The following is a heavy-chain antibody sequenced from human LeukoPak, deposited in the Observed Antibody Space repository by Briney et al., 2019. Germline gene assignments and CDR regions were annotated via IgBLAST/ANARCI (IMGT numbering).Heavy chain of an antibody. CDR3: ARDQHSSSWDQDFDY. D-gene: IGHD6-13*01. J-gene: IGHJ4*02. CDR2: ISSSGSTI. Sequence: GGSLRLSCAASGFTFSSYSMNWVRQAPGKGLEWVSYISSSGSTIYYADSVKGRFTISRDNAKNSLYLQMNSLRAEDTAVYYCARDQHSSSWDQDFDYWGQGTLVTVSS. V-gene: IGHV3-48*04. CDR1: GFTFSSYS.